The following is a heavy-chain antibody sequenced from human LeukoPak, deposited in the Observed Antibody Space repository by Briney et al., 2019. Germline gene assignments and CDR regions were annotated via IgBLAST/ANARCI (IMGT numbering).Heavy chain of an antibody. Sequence: GGSLRLSCAASGFTFNNYAMTWVGQAPGKGLEWVSTISGSGDSTHYADSVKGRFTISRDNSKNMLYLQMNSLRVEDTAIYYCVKGCSYTSCYTSDYWGQGTLVTVSS. CDR3: VKGCSYTSCYTSDY. CDR2: ISGSGDST. J-gene: IGHJ4*02. CDR1: GFTFNNYA. D-gene: IGHD2-2*02. V-gene: IGHV3-23*01.